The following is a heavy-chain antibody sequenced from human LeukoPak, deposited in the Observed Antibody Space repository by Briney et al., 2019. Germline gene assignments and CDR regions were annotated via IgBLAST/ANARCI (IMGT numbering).Heavy chain of an antibody. J-gene: IGHJ4*02. CDR3: ARAISDGSGSYYTG. CDR2: IYYSGST. Sequence: PSQTLSLTCTVSGGSISSGDYYWRWIRQPPGKGLEWFGYIYYSGSTYYNPSLKSRVTISVDTSKNQFSLKLSSVTAADTAVYHCARAISDGSGSYYTGWGQGTLVTVSS. D-gene: IGHD3-10*01. V-gene: IGHV4-30-4*01. CDR1: GGSISSGDYY.